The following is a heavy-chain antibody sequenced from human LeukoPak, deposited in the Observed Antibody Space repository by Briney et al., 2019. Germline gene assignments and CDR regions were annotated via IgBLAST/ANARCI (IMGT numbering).Heavy chain of an antibody. Sequence: SETLSLTCAVYGGSFSGYYWRWIRQPPGKGVEGIGDINHSGSTNYTPSLKSRVTISVDTSKSQFSLKLSSVSAADTAVYYCARGPSYCSGGSCYSYWFDPWGEGTLVTVSS. D-gene: IGHD2-15*01. CDR1: GGSFSGYY. V-gene: IGHV4-34*01. CDR2: INHSGST. CDR3: ARGPSYCSGGSCYSYWFDP. J-gene: IGHJ5*02.